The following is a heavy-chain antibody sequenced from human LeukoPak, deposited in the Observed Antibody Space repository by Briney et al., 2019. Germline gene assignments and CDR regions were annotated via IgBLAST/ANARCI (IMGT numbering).Heavy chain of an antibody. CDR3: ARGRGSASQHFDY. V-gene: IGHV3-53*01. CDR1: GFTVSSNY. Sequence: PGGSLRLSCAASGFTVSSNYMSWVRQAPGKGLEWVSVIYSGGSTYYADSVKGRFTISRDNSTNTLYLQMNSLRAEDTAVYYCARGRGSASQHFDYWGQGTLVTVSS. CDR2: IYSGGST. D-gene: IGHD1-26*01. J-gene: IGHJ4*02.